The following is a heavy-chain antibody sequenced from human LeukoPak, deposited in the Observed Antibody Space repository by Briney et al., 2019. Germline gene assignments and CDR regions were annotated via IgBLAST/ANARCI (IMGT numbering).Heavy chain of an antibody. CDR1: GYTFTSYY. V-gene: IGHV1-46*01. CDR2: INPSGGST. CDR3: ARSWEGHYFDY. D-gene: IGHD1-26*01. Sequence: ASVKVSCKASGYTFTSYYMHWVRQAPGQGLQWMGIINPSGGSTSYAQKFQGRVTMTRDTSTSTVYMELSSLRSEDTAVYYCARSWEGHYFDYWGHGTLVTVSS. J-gene: IGHJ4*01.